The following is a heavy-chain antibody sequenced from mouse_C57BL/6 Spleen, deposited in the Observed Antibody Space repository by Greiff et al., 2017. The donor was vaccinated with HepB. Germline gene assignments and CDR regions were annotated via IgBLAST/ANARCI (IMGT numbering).Heavy chain of an antibody. CDR3: ARERAYYGNYERVMDY. CDR2: ISYDGSN. CDR1: GYSITSGYY. Sequence: EVKLQESGPGLVKPSQSLSLTCSVTGYSITSGYYWNWIRQFPGNKLEWMGYISYDGSNNYNPSLKNRISITRDTSKNQFFLKLNSVTTEDTATYYCARERAYYGNYERVMDYWGQGTSVTVSS. J-gene: IGHJ4*01. V-gene: IGHV3-6*01. D-gene: IGHD2-10*01.